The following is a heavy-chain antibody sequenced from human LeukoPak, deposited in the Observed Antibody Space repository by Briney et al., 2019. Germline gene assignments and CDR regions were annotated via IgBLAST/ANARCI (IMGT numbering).Heavy chain of an antibody. V-gene: IGHV1-18*04. CDR3: ARSVSGSYYPSPFDY. CDR1: GYTFTGYY. Sequence: ASVKVSCKASGYTFTGYYMHWVRQAPGQGLEWMGWISAYNGNTNYAQKLQGRVTMTADTSTSTAYMELRSLRSDDTAVYYCARSVSGSYYPSPFDYWGQGTLVTVSS. J-gene: IGHJ4*02. CDR2: ISAYNGNT. D-gene: IGHD1-26*01.